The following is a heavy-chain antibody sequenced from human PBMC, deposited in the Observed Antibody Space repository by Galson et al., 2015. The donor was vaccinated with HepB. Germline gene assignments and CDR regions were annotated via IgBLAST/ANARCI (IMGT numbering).Heavy chain of an antibody. V-gene: IGHV3-64D*06. CDR3: VKGRWTVADAFDY. CDR1: GFTFSSCA. D-gene: IGHD6-19*01. Sequence: SLRLSCAASGFTFSSCAMHWVRQAPGKGLQYVSSITSNAESTDYTDSVKGRLTISRDNSKNTLYLQMSSLSAADTAMYYCVKGRWTVADAFDYWGQGALVTVSS. CDR2: ITSNAEST. J-gene: IGHJ4*02.